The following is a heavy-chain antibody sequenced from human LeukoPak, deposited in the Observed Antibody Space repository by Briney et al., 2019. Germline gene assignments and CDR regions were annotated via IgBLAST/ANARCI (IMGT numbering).Heavy chain of an antibody. V-gene: IGHV5-51*01. D-gene: IGHD1-1*01. CDR3: ARHTGSTGAFYS. CDR1: GYSFTGYW. Sequence: GESLKISCKRSGYSFTGYWIGWVRQMPGKGLGWMGMIYPADSDNRYSPSFQGQVTISADKSINIAYLKWSSLKASDTAMYYCARHTGSTGAFYSWGQGTMVTAS. CDR2: IYPADSDN. J-gene: IGHJ3*02.